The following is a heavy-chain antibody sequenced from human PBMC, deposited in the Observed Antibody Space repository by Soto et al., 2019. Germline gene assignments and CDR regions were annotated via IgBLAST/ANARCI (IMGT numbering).Heavy chain of an antibody. CDR2: IIPIFGTA. CDR3: AKVPAGGGMAARRYYYGMDV. CDR1: GGTFSSYA. Sequence: QVQLVQSGAEVKKPGSSVKVSCKASGGTFSSYAISWVRQAPGQGLEWMGGIIPIFGTANYAQKFQGRVMITADESTSTAYMGLRSLRAEDTAVYYWAKVPAGGGMAARRYYYGMDVWGQGTTVTVSS. D-gene: IGHD6-6*01. J-gene: IGHJ6*02. V-gene: IGHV1-69*01.